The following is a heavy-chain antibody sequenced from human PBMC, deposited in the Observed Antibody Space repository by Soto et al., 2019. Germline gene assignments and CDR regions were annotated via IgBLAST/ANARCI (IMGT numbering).Heavy chain of an antibody. J-gene: IGHJ1*01. CDR2: IYSGGST. D-gene: IGHD3-22*01. CDR3: ARDGVESGYPEYFQH. V-gene: IGHV3-53*01. Sequence: EVQLVESGGGLIQPGGSLRLSCAASGFTVSSNYMSWVRQAPGKGLEWVSVIYSGGSTYYADSVKGRFTISRDNSKNTLYLQMTSLRAEDMAVYYCARDGVESGYPEYFQHWGQGTLVTVSS. CDR1: GFTVSSNY.